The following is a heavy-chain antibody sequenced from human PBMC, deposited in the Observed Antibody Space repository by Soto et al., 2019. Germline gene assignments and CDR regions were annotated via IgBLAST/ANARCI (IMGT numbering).Heavy chain of an antibody. CDR1: GYSFTSYW. J-gene: IGHJ6*02. V-gene: IGHV5-10-1*01. CDR3: ARHQGMTTVSPRDYSMDV. Sequence: GESLKISCKGSGYSFTSYWISWVRQMPGKGLEWMGRIDPSDSYTNYSPSFQGHVTISADKSISTAYLQWSSLKASDTAMYYCARHQGMTTVSPRDYSMDVWGQGTTVTVSS. CDR2: IDPSDSYT. D-gene: IGHD4-17*01.